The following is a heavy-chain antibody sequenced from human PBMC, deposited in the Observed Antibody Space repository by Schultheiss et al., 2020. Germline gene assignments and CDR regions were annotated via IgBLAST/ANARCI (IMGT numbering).Heavy chain of an antibody. J-gene: IGHJ4*02. CDR2: IYSGGST. V-gene: IGHV3-23*03. CDR3: AKGRTGAPFDY. D-gene: IGHD4/OR15-4a*01. CDR1: GFTFSSYA. Sequence: GGSLRLSCAASGFTFSSYAMSWVRQAPGKGLEWVSVIYSGGSTYYADSVKGRFTISRDNSKNTLYLQMNSLRAEDTAVYYCAKGRTGAPFDYWGQGTLVTVSS.